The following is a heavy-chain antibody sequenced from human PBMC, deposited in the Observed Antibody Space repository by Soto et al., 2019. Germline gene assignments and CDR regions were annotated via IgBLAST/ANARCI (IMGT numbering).Heavy chain of an antibody. CDR1: GFTVSSKY. V-gene: IGHV3-66*01. CDR3: ARDDVLCDGGRCYGVPLDV. D-gene: IGHD2-15*01. J-gene: IGHJ6*04. Sequence: EVHLVESGGGLVQPGGSLRLSCAASGFTVSSKYMSWVRQAPGKGLEWVSLIQSGGPTYYADSVKGRFTISRDTSENTLHLQMHSLRAEDTAVYYCARDDVLCDGGRCYGVPLDVWGKGNTVTVSS. CDR2: IQSGGPT.